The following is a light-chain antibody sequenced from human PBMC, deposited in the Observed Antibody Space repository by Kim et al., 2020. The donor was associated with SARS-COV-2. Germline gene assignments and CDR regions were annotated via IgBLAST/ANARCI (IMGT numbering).Light chain of an antibody. V-gene: IGLV2-14*03. Sequence: QSALNQPASVSGSPGQSITISCTGASSDIGTYTYVSWYQQHPDKAPKLIIYDVTKRPSGISDRFSGSKSGNTASLTISGLQAEDEADYHCSSYSSSTTPWVFGGGTQLTVL. CDR3: SSYSSSTTPWV. CDR1: SSDIGTYTY. CDR2: DVT. J-gene: IGLJ3*02.